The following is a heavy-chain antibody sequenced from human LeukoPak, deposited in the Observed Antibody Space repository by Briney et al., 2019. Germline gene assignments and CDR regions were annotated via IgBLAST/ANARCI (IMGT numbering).Heavy chain of an antibody. V-gene: IGHV3-33*01. J-gene: IGHJ1*01. CDR3: ASAPRGYDSSGYQH. Sequence: PGGSLRLSCAASGFTFSSYGMHWVRQAPGKGLEWVAVIWYDGSNKYYADSVKGRFTISRDNSKNTLYLQMNSLRAEDTAVYYCASAPRGYDSSGYQHWGQGTLVTVSS. CDR2: IWYDGSNK. CDR1: GFTFSSYG. D-gene: IGHD3-22*01.